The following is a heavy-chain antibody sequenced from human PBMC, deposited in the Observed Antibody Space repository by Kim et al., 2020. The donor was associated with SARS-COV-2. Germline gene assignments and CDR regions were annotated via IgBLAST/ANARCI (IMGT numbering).Heavy chain of an antibody. Sequence: SYTQKFQSRLTMTRDTSTGTVYMELSSLRSDDTAVYYCARDHSGGSYFDYWGQGTLVTVSS. D-gene: IGHD3-10*01. CDR3: ARDHSGGSYFDY. J-gene: IGHJ4*02. V-gene: IGHV1-46*01.